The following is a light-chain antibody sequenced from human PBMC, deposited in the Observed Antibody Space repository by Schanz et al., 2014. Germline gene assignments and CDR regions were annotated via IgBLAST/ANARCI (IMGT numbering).Light chain of an antibody. CDR2: EVS. J-gene: IGLJ2*01. CDR3: AAWDDSLNVVV. CDR1: SSDVGGYNY. Sequence: QSALTQPPSASGSPGQSVTISCTGTSSDVGGYNYVSWYQQHPGKAPKLMIYEVSQRPSGVPDRFSGSRSGNTASLTISGLQAEDEADYYCAAWDDSLNVVVFGGGTKLTVL. V-gene: IGLV2-8*01.